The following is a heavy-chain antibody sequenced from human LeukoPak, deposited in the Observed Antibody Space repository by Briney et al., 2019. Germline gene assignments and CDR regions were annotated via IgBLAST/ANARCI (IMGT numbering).Heavy chain of an antibody. D-gene: IGHD3-3*01. CDR3: ARGNYDFWSGYHFDY. CDR2: INTNTGNP. J-gene: IGHJ4*02. Sequence: ASVNVSCKASGYTFTSYAMNWVRPAPGQGLEWMGWINTNTGNPTYAQGFTGRFVFSLDTSVSTAYLQISSLKAEDTAVYYCARGNYDFWSGYHFDYWGQGTLVTVSS. V-gene: IGHV7-4-1*02. CDR1: GYTFTSYA.